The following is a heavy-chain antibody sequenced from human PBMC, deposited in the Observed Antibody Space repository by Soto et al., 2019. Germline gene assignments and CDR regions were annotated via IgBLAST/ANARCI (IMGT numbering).Heavy chain of an antibody. D-gene: IGHD1-1*01. CDR2: RNPNTGNS. CDR1: GYTFTSYD. Sequence: QVQLVQSGAEVRKPGASVKVSCEASGYTFTSYDIYWVRQATGQGLEWMGWRNPNTGNSGYAKKFQGRVTMTSDTSISTAHMELSSLRSEDTAVYYCARRAETNGWNGFGADKYYFDFWGQGTLVTVSS. CDR3: ARRAETNGWNGFGADKYYFDF. J-gene: IGHJ4*02. V-gene: IGHV1-8*01.